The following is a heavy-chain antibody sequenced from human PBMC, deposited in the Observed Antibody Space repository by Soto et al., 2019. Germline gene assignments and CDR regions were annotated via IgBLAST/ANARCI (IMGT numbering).Heavy chain of an antibody. Sequence: SGPTLVNPTETLTLTCTFSGFSLNTGGICVSWIRQPPGKALEWLGLIDWADDKDYRTSLKTRLTISKDSSKNQVVLTMTNMDPVDTATYYCARSLSVAASSGFDFWGQGILITVSS. CDR2: IDWADDK. J-gene: IGHJ4*02. CDR3: ARSLSVAASSGFDF. CDR1: GFSLNTGGIC. V-gene: IGHV2-70*13. D-gene: IGHD2-15*01.